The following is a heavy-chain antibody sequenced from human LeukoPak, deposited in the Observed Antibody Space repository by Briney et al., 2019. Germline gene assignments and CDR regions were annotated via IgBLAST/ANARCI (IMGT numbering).Heavy chain of an antibody. CDR1: GGSISSSSYY. J-gene: IGHJ6*02. CDR3: ARALEIAAADHYYYSGMDV. V-gene: IGHV4-39*01. D-gene: IGHD6-13*01. Sequence: SETLSLTCTVSGGSISSSSYYWGWIRQPPGKGLEWIGSIYYSGSTYYNPSLKSRVTISVDTSKNQFSLMLSSVTAADTAVYYCARALEIAAADHYYYSGMDVWGQGTTVTVSS. CDR2: IYYSGST.